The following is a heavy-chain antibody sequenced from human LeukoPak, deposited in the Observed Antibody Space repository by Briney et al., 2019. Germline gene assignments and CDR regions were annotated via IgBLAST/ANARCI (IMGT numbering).Heavy chain of an antibody. Sequence: GGSLRLSCAASGFTFSSYAMNWLRQAPGTGLEWVSYISPSSTLIYYADSVKGRFTISRDNAKKSLFLQMNSLRAEDTAVYYCASLASEWELPEVDYWGLGTLVTVSP. CDR2: ISPSSTLI. J-gene: IGHJ4*02. V-gene: IGHV3-48*01. CDR1: GFTFSSYA. CDR3: ASLASEWELPEVDY. D-gene: IGHD1-26*01.